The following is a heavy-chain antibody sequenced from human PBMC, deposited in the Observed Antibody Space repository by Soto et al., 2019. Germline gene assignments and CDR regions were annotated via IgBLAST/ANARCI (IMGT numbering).Heavy chain of an antibody. CDR1: GVSITSGGYY. J-gene: IGHJ6*03. CDR3: ARGMGITADYYYYMDV. CDR2: IYYSGST. D-gene: IGHD7-27*01. V-gene: IGHV4-31*03. Sequence: SETLSLTCTVSGVSITSGGYYWSWIRQHPGKGLEWIGYIYYSGSTYYNPSLKSRVTISVDTSKNQFSLKLSSVTAADTAIYYCARGMGITADYYYYMDVWGKGTTVT.